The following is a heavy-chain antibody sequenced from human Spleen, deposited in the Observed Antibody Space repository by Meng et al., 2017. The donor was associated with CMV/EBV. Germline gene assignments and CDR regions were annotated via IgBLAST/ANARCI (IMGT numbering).Heavy chain of an antibody. CDR2: IRRKGYGGTT. CDR1: GFTFSSYA. CDR3: TRWHSGSNFDY. Sequence: GESLKISCAASGFTFSSYAMHWVRQAPGKGLEWVGFIRRKGYGGTTEYAASVKGRFTISRDDSKSIAYLQMNSLKTEDTAVYYCTRWHSGSNFDYWGQGTLVTVSS. J-gene: IGHJ4*02. V-gene: IGHV3-49*04. D-gene: IGHD1-26*01.